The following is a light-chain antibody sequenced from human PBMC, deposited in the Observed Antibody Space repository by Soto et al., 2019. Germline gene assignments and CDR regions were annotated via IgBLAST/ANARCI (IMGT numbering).Light chain of an antibody. CDR1: QSLLHSNGYNY. J-gene: IGKJ5*01. Sequence: DIVMTQSPLSLPVTPGEPASISCRSSQSLLHSNGYNYLDWYLQKPGQSPQLLIYLGSNRASGVPASFSGSGQGKDFTLKINRVEAEDVGVYYCMQALQTSITFGQGTRLEIK. CDR3: MQALQTSIT. V-gene: IGKV2-28*01. CDR2: LGS.